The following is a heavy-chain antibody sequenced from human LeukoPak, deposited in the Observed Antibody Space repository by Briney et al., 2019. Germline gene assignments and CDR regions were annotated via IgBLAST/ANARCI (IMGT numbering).Heavy chain of an antibody. D-gene: IGHD5-18*01. CDR2: IYYSGST. CDR1: GGSISSSSYY. J-gene: IGHJ5*02. V-gene: IGHV4-39*01. Sequence: PSETLSLTCTVSGGSISSSSYYWGWLRQPPGKGLEWIGSIYYSGSTYYNSSLKSRVTISVDTSKDQFSLKLSSVTAADTAVYYCARGIQLWLSNWFDPWGQGTLVTVSS. CDR3: ARGIQLWLSNWFDP.